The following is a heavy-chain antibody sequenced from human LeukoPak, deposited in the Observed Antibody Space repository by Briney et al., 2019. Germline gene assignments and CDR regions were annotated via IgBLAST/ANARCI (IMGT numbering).Heavy chain of an antibody. CDR1: GFTFSSYA. J-gene: IGHJ6*03. V-gene: IGHV3-23*01. CDR3: AKDLARQWLVQRSAPYYYMDV. Sequence: GGSLRLSCAASGFTFSSYAMSWVRQAPGKGLEWVSAISGSGGSTYYADSVKGRFTISRDNSKNTLYLQMNSLRAEDTAVYYCAKDLARQWLVQRSAPYYYMDVWGKGTTVTVSS. CDR2: ISGSGGST. D-gene: IGHD6-19*01.